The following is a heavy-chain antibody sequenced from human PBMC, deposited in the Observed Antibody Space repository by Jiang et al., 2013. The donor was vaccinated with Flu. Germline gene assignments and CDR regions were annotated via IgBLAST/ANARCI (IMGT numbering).Heavy chain of an antibody. CDR3: ARARQGSWETYYDFWSGYPNWFDP. CDR2: HSGST. D-gene: IGHD3-3*01. J-gene: IGHJ5*02. Sequence: HSGSTNYNPSLKSRVTISVDKSKNQFSLKLSSVTAADTAVYYCARARQGSWETYYDFWSGYPNWFDPWGQGTLVTVSS. V-gene: IGHV4-4*02.